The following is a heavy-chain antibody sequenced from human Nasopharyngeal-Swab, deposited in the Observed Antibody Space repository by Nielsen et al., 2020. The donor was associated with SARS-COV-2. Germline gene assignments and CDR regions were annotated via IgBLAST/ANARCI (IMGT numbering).Heavy chain of an antibody. J-gene: IGHJ4*02. D-gene: IGHD1-26*01. V-gene: IGHV4-59*08. CDR1: GGSISSYY. Sequence: SETLSLTYTVSGGSISSYYWSWIRQPPGKGLEWIGYIYYSGSTNYNPSLKSRVTISVDTSKNQFSLKLSSVTATDTAVYYCARRRRSPFDYWGQGALVTVSS. CDR2: IYYSGST. CDR3: ARRRRSPFDY.